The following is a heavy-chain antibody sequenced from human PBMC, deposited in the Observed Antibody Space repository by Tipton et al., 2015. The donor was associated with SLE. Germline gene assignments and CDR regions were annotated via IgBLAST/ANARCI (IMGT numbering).Heavy chain of an antibody. J-gene: IGHJ3*02. CDR1: GGSINTYF. Sequence: TLSLTCTVSGGSINTYFWSWIRQPPGKGLEWIGYVYGSGSTHYNPSLTSRVTMSVDTSKNQFSLRLTSVTAADTAVYFCARGVAHYYESRSLDRWGQGTMVTVSS. CDR3: ARGVAHYYESRSLDR. V-gene: IGHV4-59*12. D-gene: IGHD3-22*01. CDR2: VYGSGST.